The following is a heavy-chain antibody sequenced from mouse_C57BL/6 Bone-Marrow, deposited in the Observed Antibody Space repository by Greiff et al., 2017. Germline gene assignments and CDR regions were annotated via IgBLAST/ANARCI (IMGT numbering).Heavy chain of an antibody. V-gene: IGHV2-5*01. J-gene: IGHJ3*01. CDR2: IWRGGST. Sequence: QVQLQQSGPGLVQPSQSLSITCTVSGFSLTSYGVHWVRQSPGQGLEWLGVIWRGGSTDSNAPFMSRLSIPKANSNTHVFVKMNSLQADDTAIDDCATPPYDNYGAWFAYWGQGTLVTVSA. D-gene: IGHD2-10*02. CDR1: GFSLTSYG. CDR3: ATPPYDNYGAWFAY.